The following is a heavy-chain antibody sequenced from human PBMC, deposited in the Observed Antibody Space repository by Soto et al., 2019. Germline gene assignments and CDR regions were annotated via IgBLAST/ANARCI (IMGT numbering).Heavy chain of an antibody. D-gene: IGHD6-6*01. V-gene: IGHV1-18*01. J-gene: IGHJ6*03. CDR2: IGAYNGDT. Sequence: APLNLYCKTSVYTFTEYVITRVLQDTGQGLEWMGGIGAYNGDTHYTEKLQGRVTMTTDTSTSTAYMELRGLKSDDTAVYYCTRARQLVGYFYYYMDVWGKGTTVTVSS. CDR1: VYTFTEYV. CDR3: TRARQLVGYFYYYMDV.